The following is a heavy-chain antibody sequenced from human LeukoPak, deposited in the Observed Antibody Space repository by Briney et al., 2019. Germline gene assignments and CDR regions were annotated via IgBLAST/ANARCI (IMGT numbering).Heavy chain of an antibody. CDR2: IYHSGST. CDR3: ARVVWYGDYYYMDV. CDR1: GGSISSGGYY. D-gene: IGHD3-10*01. J-gene: IGHJ6*03. Sequence: PSETLSLTCTVSGGSISSGGYYWSWIRQPPGKGLEWIGYIYHSGSTYYNPSLKSRVTISVDRSKNQFSLKLSSVTAADTAVYYCARVVWYGDYYYMDVWGKGTTVTVSS. V-gene: IGHV4-30-2*01.